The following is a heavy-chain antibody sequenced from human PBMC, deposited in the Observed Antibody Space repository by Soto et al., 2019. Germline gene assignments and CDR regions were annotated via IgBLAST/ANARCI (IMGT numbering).Heavy chain of an antibody. D-gene: IGHD6-13*01. J-gene: IGHJ6*02. CDR3: AIECVSTSWYNQYAMDV. Sequence: SETLSLTCAVSGGSISSGGYSWSWIRQPPGKGLEWIGYIYHSGSTYYNPSLKSRVTISVDRSKNQFSLKLSSVTAADTAVYFCAIECVSTSWYNQYAMDVWGQAATVTVS. CDR1: GGSISSGGYS. CDR2: IYHSGST. V-gene: IGHV4-30-2*01.